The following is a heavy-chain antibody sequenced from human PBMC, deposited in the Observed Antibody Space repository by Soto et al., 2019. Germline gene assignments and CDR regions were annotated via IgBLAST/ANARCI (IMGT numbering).Heavy chain of an antibody. CDR3: ARPRDPTYYYDSSGYYANAFDI. CDR2: ISSSSSYI. D-gene: IGHD3-22*01. Sequence: GGSLRLSCAASGFTLSSYSMNWVRQAPGKGLEWVSSISSSSSYIYYADSVKGRFTISRDNAKNSLYLQMNSLRAEDTAVYYCARPRDPTYYYDSSGYYANAFDIWGQGTMVTVSS. V-gene: IGHV3-21*01. J-gene: IGHJ3*02. CDR1: GFTLSSYS.